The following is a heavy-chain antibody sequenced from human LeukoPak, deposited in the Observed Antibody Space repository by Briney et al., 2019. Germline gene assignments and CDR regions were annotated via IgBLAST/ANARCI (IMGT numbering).Heavy chain of an antibody. Sequence: PSETLSLTCAVYGGSFSGYYWSWIRQPPGKGLEWIGEINHSGSTNYNPSLKSRVTISVDTSKNQFSLKLSSVTAADTAVYYCARYGSGSYYYYYMDVWGKGTTVTISS. J-gene: IGHJ6*03. V-gene: IGHV4-34*01. CDR3: ARYGSGSYYYYYMDV. CDR2: INHSGST. D-gene: IGHD3-10*01. CDR1: GGSFSGYY.